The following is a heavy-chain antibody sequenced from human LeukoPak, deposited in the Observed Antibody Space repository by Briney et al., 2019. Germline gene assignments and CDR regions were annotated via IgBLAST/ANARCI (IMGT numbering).Heavy chain of an antibody. J-gene: IGHJ2*01. V-gene: IGHV1-18*01. Sequence: ALVKVSCKASGYTFTSYGISWVRQAPGQGLEWMGWISAYNGNTNYAQKLQGRVTMTTDTSTSTAYMELRSLRSDDTAVYYCARVWDYYGSGSYYNSYWYFDLWGRGTLVTVSS. CDR3: ARVWDYYGSGSYYNSYWYFDL. CDR1: GYTFTSYG. CDR2: ISAYNGNT. D-gene: IGHD3-10*01.